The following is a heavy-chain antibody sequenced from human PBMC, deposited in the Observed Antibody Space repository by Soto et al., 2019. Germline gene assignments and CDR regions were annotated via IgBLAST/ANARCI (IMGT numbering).Heavy chain of an antibody. CDR3: ARGEYDFWSGYYPHWYFDL. CDR2: ISSSSSTI. Sequence: LRLSCAASGFTFSSYSMNWVRQAPGKGLEWVSYISSSSSTIYYADSVKGRFTISRDNAKNSLYLQMNSLRDEDTAVYYCARGEYDFWSGYYPHWYFDLWGRGTLVTVSS. D-gene: IGHD3-3*01. V-gene: IGHV3-48*02. CDR1: GFTFSSYS. J-gene: IGHJ2*01.